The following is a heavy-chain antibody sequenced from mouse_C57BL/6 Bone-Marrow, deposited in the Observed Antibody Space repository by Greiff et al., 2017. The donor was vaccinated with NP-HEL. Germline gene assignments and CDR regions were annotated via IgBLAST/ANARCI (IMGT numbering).Heavy chain of an antibody. Sequence: EVQLQQSGPELVKPGASVKISCKASGYTFTDYYMNWVKQSHGKSLEWIGDINPNNGGTSYNQKFKGKATLTVDKSSSTAYMELRSLTSEDSAVYYCARAQATGYYAMDYWGQGTSVTVSS. CDR2: INPNNGGT. V-gene: IGHV1-26*01. D-gene: IGHD3-2*02. CDR3: ARAQATGYYAMDY. J-gene: IGHJ4*01. CDR1: GYTFTDYY.